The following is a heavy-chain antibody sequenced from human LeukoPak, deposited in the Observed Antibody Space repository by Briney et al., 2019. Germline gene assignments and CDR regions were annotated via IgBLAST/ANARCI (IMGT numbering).Heavy chain of an antibody. V-gene: IGHV4-39*07. CDR1: GGSISSSSYY. J-gene: IGHJ4*02. Sequence: SETLSLTCTVSGGSISSSSYYWAWVRQPPGKGLEWIGSIYYSGITYYNPSLTSRVTISVDTSKSQFSLKLSSLTAADTAVYYCASQAYSTTWAADVTVFDYWGRGALVTVSS. D-gene: IGHD6-13*01. CDR3: ASQAYSTTWAADVTVFDY. CDR2: IYYSGIT.